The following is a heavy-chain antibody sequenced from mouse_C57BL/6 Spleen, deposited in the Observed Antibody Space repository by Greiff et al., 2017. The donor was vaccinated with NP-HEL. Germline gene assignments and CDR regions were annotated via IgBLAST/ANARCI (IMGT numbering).Heavy chain of an antibody. V-gene: IGHV1-64*01. CDR2: IHPNSGST. CDR3: ARRGFYYYGSRGDFDY. J-gene: IGHJ2*01. Sequence: VQLQQPGAELVKPGASVKLSCKASGYTFTSYWMHWVKQRPGQGLEWIGMIHPNSGSTNYNEKFKSKATLTVDKSSSTAYMQLSSLTSEDSAVYYCARRGFYYYGSRGDFDYWGQGTTLTVSS. CDR1: GYTFTSYW. D-gene: IGHD1-1*01.